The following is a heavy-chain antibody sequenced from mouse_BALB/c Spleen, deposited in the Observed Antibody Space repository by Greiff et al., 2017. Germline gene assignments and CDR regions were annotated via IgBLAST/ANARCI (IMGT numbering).Heavy chain of an antibody. Sequence: QVQLKQSGAELVRPGASVTLSCKASGYTFTDYEMHWVKQTPVHGLEWIGAIDPETGGTAYNQKFKGKATLTADKSSSTAYMELRSLTSEDSAVYYCTRPYGYYAMDYWGQGTSVTVSS. CDR2: IDPETGGT. D-gene: IGHD1-1*02. CDR3: TRPYGYYAMDY. CDR1: GYTFTDYE. V-gene: IGHV1-15*01. J-gene: IGHJ4*01.